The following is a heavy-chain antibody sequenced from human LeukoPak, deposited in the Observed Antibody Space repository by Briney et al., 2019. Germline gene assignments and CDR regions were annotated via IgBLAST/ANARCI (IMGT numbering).Heavy chain of an antibody. Sequence: GGSLRLSCAASGFTFSSYSMNWVRQAPGKGLEWVSSISSSSSYIYYADSVKGRFTISRDNAKNSLYLQMNSLRAEDTAVYYCARGGYCSSTSCYFTSRYYYYYMDVWGKGTTVTVSS. D-gene: IGHD2-2*03. J-gene: IGHJ6*03. CDR1: GFTFSSYS. V-gene: IGHV3-21*01. CDR2: ISSSSSYI. CDR3: ARGGYCSSTSCYFTSRYYYYYMDV.